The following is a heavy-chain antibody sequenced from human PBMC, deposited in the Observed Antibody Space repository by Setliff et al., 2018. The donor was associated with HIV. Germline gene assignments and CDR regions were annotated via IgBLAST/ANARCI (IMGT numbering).Heavy chain of an antibody. CDR3: TKGSVGHCTGVTCYPFDY. CDR1: GFTFSSYW. J-gene: IGHJ4*02. Sequence: PGGSLRLSCSASGFTFSSYWMHWVRQAPGKGLVWVSRIETDGTSTTYADSVKGRFTISRDNSKNTVYLQMNNLRAEDTALYHCTKGSVGHCTGVTCYPFDYWGQGTLVTVSS. D-gene: IGHD2-8*02. CDR2: IETDGTST. V-gene: IGHV3-74*01.